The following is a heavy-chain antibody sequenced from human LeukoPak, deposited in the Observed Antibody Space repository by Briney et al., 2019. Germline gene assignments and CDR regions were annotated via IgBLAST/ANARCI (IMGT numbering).Heavy chain of an antibody. D-gene: IGHD1-26*01. V-gene: IGHV4-59*01. CDR2: IYYSGST. CDR3: ARGGSHSGATAKLDY. J-gene: IGHJ4*02. Sequence: PSETLSLTCFVSGDSISSYYWNWIRQPPGKGLEWIGYIYYSGSTNYNPSLKSRVTISVDTSKNQFTLKLSSVTAADTAVYYCARGGSHSGATAKLDYWGQGTLVTVSS. CDR1: GDSISSYY.